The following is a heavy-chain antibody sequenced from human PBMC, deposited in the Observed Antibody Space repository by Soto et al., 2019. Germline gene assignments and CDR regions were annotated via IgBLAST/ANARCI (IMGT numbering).Heavy chain of an antibody. Sequence: ASVKVSCKASGYTFTSYGISWVRQAPGQGLEWMGWISAYNGNTNYAQKLRGRVTMTTDTSTSTAYMELRSLRSDDTAVYYCARDHYDILTGYSPLDYWGQGTLVTVSS. CDR1: GYTFTSYG. CDR3: ARDHYDILTGYSPLDY. J-gene: IGHJ4*02. V-gene: IGHV1-18*01. D-gene: IGHD3-9*01. CDR2: ISAYNGNT.